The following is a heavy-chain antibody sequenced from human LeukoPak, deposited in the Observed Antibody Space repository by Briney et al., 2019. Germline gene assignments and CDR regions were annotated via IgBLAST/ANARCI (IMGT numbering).Heavy chain of an antibody. J-gene: IGHJ4*02. CDR2: ITKNGEKT. CDR3: AKEMATL. D-gene: IGHD5-24*01. Sequence: PGGSLRLSCVPSGITFSNSALNWVRQAPGKGLEWVATITKNGEKTYYADSVKGRFTISRDNSKNTLYLQMNSLRAEDTAVYYCAKEMATLWGQGTLVTVSS. CDR1: GITFSNSA. V-gene: IGHV3-23*01.